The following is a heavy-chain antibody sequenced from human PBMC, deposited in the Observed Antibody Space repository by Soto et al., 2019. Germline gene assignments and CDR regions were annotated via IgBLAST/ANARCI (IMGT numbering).Heavy chain of an antibody. CDR1: GYTFTSYD. J-gene: IGHJ6*02. CDR2: MYPNSGNT. Sequence: QVQLVQSGAEVKKPGASVKVSCKASGYTFTSYDINWVRQATGKGLEWMGWMYPNSGNTGHPQELPGRVTMTRNTSISTAYMELSSLRSEDTAVYYCARTTRYYYGSGSHYTRHGMDVWGQGTTVTVSS. CDR3: ARTTRYYYGSGSHYTRHGMDV. V-gene: IGHV1-8*01. D-gene: IGHD3-10*01.